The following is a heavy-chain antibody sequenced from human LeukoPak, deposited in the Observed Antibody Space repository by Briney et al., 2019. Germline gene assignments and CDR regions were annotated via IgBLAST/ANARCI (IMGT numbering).Heavy chain of an antibody. CDR2: IYYSGST. V-gene: IGHV4-59*08. J-gene: IGHJ2*01. CDR3: ARRTYFDL. Sequence: SETLSLTCTVSGGSISNYYWSWVRQPPGKGLEWIGYIYYSGSTTYNPSLKSRVTISVDTSKNRFSLKLSSVTAADTALYYCARRTYFDLWGRGTLVTVSS. CDR1: GGSISNYY.